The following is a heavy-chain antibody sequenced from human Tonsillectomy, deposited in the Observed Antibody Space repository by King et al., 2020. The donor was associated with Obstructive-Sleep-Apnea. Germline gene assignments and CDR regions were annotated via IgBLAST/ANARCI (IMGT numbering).Heavy chain of an antibody. D-gene: IGHD3-22*01. Sequence: VQLQESGPGLVKPSGTLSLTCAVSGGSISSSNWWSWVRPPPGEGLEWIGEIYHRGSTDYNPYRKSRVTISVVKSKNQFSLKLSSVTAADTAVYYCARIVGYYDRAERWFDPWGQGTLVTVSS. J-gene: IGHJ5*02. V-gene: IGHV4-4*02. CDR2: IYHRGST. CDR1: GGSISSSNW. CDR3: ARIVGYYDRAERWFDP.